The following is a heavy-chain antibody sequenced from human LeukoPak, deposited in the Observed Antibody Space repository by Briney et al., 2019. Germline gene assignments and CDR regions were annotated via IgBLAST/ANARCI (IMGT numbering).Heavy chain of an antibody. J-gene: IGHJ4*02. CDR3: ARGTRSWYSSSWSGFGY. D-gene: IGHD6-13*01. CDR2: ISSSSSTI. Sequence: GGSLRLSCAASGFTFSSYSMNWVRQAPGKGLEWVSYISSSSSTIYYADSVKGRFTISRDNAKNSLYLQMNSLRAEDTAVYYCARGTRSWYSSSWSGFGYWGQGTLVTVSS. V-gene: IGHV3-48*01. CDR1: GFTFSSYS.